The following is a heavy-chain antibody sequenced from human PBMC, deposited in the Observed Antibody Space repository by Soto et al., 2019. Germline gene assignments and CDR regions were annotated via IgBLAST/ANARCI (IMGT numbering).Heavy chain of an antibody. V-gene: IGHV3-23*01. Sequence: GGSLRLSCAASGFTFSSYAMSWVRQAPGKGLEWVSAISGSGGSTYYADSVKGRFTISRDNSKNTLYLQMNSLRAEDTAVYYCAKDGTDYYGSGSYFNFDYWGQGTLVTVSS. D-gene: IGHD3-10*01. J-gene: IGHJ4*02. CDR3: AKDGTDYYGSGSYFNFDY. CDR1: GFTFSSYA. CDR2: ISGSGGST.